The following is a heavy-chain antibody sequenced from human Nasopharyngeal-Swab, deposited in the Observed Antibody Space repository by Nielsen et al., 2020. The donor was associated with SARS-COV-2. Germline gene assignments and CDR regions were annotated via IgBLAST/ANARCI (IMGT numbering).Heavy chain of an antibody. Sequence: GESLKISCAASGFTFRNYAMTWVRQAPGKGLEWVSEISGNGVTIHYTDSVKGRFTISRDNSKNTLYLQMNSLRAEDTAVYYCAIEHEEAFDIWGQGTMVTVSS. J-gene: IGHJ3*02. CDR1: GFTFRNYA. CDR3: AIEHEEAFDI. CDR2: ISGNGVTI. V-gene: IGHV3-23*01.